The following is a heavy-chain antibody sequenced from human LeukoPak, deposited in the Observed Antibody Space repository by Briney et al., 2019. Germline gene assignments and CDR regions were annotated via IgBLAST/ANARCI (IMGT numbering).Heavy chain of an antibody. CDR3: ARLGYSYAKLDY. V-gene: IGHV3-66*04. J-gene: IGHJ4*02. CDR2: IYSGGST. D-gene: IGHD5-18*01. CDR1: GFTVSSNY. Sequence: GGSLRLSCAASGFTVSSNYMSWVRQAPGKGLGWVSVIYSGGSTYYADSVKGRFTISRDNSKNTLYLQMNSLRAEDTAVYYCARLGYSYAKLDYWGQGTLVTVSS.